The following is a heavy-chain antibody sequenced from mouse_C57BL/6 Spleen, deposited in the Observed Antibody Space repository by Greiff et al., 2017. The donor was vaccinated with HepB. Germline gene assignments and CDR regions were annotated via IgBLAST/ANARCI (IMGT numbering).Heavy chain of an antibody. Sequence: QVQLQQPGAELVKPGASVKLSCKASGYTFTSYWMHWVKQRPGQGLEWIGMIHPNSGSTNYNEKFKSKATLTVDKSSSTAYMPLRSLTYEDSAVYYFSRPSNYECFDYWGQGTTLTVSS. V-gene: IGHV1-64*01. CDR1: GYTFTSYW. CDR3: SRPSNYECFDY. CDR2: IHPNSGST. J-gene: IGHJ2*01. D-gene: IGHD2-5*01.